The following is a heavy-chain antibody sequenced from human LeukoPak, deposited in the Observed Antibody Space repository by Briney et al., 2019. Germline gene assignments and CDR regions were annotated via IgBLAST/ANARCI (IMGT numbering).Heavy chain of an antibody. D-gene: IGHD6-13*01. V-gene: IGHV3-53*01. CDR1: GFTVSSNY. CDR2: IYSGGST. CDR3: ARDKWQAAAGTRWFDP. Sequence: PGGSLRLSCAASGFTVSSNYMSWVRQAPGKGLEWVSVIYSGGSTYYADSVKGRFTISRANSKNTLYLQMNSLRAEDTAVYYCARDKWQAAAGTRWFDPWGQGTLVTVSS. J-gene: IGHJ5*02.